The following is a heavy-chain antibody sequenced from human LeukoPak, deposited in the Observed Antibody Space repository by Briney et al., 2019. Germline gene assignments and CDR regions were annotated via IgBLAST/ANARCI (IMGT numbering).Heavy chain of an antibody. V-gene: IGHV5-51*01. Sequence: GASLQISCKGSGYSFTSYWVGWVRQMPGKGLEWMGIIYPGDSDTRYSPSFQGQVTISADKSISTAYLQWTSLKASDTATYYCARQGNTWYSFDNWGQGTLVTVSS. J-gene: IGHJ4*02. CDR2: IYPGDSDT. D-gene: IGHD6-13*01. CDR1: GYSFTSYW. CDR3: ARQGNTWYSFDN.